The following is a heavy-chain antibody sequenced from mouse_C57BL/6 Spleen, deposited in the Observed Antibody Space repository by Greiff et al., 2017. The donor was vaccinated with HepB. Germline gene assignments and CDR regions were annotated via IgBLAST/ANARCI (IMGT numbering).Heavy chain of an antibody. J-gene: IGHJ2*01. CDR2: IDPSDSYT. V-gene: IGHV1-59*01. Sequence: QVQLQQPGAELVRPGTSVKLSCKASGYTFTSYWMHWVKQRPGQGLEWIGVIDPSDSYTKSNQKFKGKATLTVDTSSSTAYMQRSSLTSEDSAVYYCAREEGQLSLNYWGQGTTLTVSS. CDR1: GYTFTSYW. D-gene: IGHD3-2*02. CDR3: AREEGQLSLNY.